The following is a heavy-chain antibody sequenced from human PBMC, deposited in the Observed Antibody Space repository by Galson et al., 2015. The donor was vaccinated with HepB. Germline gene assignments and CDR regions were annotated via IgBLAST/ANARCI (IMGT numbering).Heavy chain of an antibody. Sequence: SVKVSCKASGYTFTSXAMXXXRQAPVQGLEWMGWINTNTGNPTYAQGFTRRFVFSLDTSISTAYRQISSLKAEDTAVSYCARDLLGGTDAFDIWGQGTMVPVSS. J-gene: IGHJ3*02. V-gene: IGHV7-4-1*02. CDR1: GYTFTSXA. CDR3: ARDLLGGTDAFDI. CDR2: INTNTGNP. D-gene: IGHD3-16*01.